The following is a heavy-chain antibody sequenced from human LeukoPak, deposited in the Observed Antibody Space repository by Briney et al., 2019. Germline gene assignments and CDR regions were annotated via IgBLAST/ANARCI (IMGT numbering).Heavy chain of an antibody. CDR2: SDPEDGET. CDR1: GSTLSDLS. CDR3: VTDRARLFWYFDV. J-gene: IGHJ2*01. V-gene: IGHV1-24*01. Sequence: ASVKVSCKVSGSTLSDLSIHWVRQAPGKGLEYVGGSDPEDGETFRAQNFQGRVTMTEDTATDTAYMELSGLRSEDTALYHCVTDRARLFWYFDVWGRGTLVTVSS. D-gene: IGHD2-21*02.